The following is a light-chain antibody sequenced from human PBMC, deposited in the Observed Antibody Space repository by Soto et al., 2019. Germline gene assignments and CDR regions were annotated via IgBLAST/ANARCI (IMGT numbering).Light chain of an antibody. CDR3: SSYTSSSTYV. V-gene: IGLV2-14*03. J-gene: IGLJ1*01. CDR2: DVN. Sequence: QSALTQPGSVSGSPGQSITISCTGTSSDVGGYNFVSWYQQHPGKAPKLMIYDVNNRPSGVSNRFSGSKSGNTASLTISGLQAEDEADYYCSSYTSSSTYVFGTGTKLTVL. CDR1: SSDVGGYNF.